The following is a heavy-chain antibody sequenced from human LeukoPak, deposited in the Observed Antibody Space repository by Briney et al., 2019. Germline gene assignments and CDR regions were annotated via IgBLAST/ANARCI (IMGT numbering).Heavy chain of an antibody. D-gene: IGHD6-25*01. V-gene: IGHV4-59*08. CDR3: ARQNSGARLNV. CDR2: IYYSGST. J-gene: IGHJ6*02. CDR1: GGSISSYY. Sequence: SETLSLTCTASGGSISSYYWSWIRQPPGKGPEWIGHIYYSGSTDYNPSLKSRLTISVDTSKNQFSLQLSSVTAADTAVYFCARQNSGARLNVWGQGTTVTVSS.